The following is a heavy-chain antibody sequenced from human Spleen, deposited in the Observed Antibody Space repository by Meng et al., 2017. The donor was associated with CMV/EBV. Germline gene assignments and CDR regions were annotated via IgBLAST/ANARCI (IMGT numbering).Heavy chain of an antibody. CDR1: GFTFSSCN. Sequence: GESLKISCAASGFTFSSCNMDCQAPGKGLEWVAFIRYDGSNKYYADSVKGRFTISRDNAKNSLYLQMNSLRAEDTAVYYCARTARKIQLWLEDYYYYGMDVWGQGTTVTVSS. J-gene: IGHJ6*02. V-gene: IGHV3-33*08. D-gene: IGHD5-18*01. CDR2: IRYDGSNK. CDR3: ARTARKIQLWLEDYYYYGMDV.